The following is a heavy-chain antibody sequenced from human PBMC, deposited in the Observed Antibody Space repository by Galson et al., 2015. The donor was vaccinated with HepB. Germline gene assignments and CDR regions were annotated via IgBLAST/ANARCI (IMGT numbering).Heavy chain of an antibody. J-gene: IGHJ3*01. CDR1: GGTFSSYA. Sequence: SCKASGGTFSSYAISWVRQAPGQGLEWMGRIIPILGIANYAQKFQGRVTITADKSTSTAYMELSSLRSEDTAVYYCARGPQGVVTPDDAFDVWGQGTMVTVSS. V-gene: IGHV1-69*04. D-gene: IGHD4-23*01. CDR2: IIPILGIA. CDR3: ARGPQGVVTPDDAFDV.